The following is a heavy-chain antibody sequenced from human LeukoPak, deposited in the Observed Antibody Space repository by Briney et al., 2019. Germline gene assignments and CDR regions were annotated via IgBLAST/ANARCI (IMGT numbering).Heavy chain of an antibody. CDR1: GFTVSSNY. J-gene: IGHJ6*02. D-gene: IGHD3-10*01. Sequence: GGSLRLSCAASGFTVSSNYMSWVRQAPGKGLEWVSVIYSGGSTYYADSVKGRFTISRDNSKNTLYLQMNSLRAEDTAVYYCAREDGSGSLYYYGMDVWGQGTTVTASS. V-gene: IGHV3-66*01. CDR3: AREDGSGSLYYYGMDV. CDR2: IYSGGST.